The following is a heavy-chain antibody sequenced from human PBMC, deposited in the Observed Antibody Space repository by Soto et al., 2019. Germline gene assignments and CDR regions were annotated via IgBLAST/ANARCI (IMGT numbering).Heavy chain of an antibody. CDR2: ITAGSTI. J-gene: IGHJ4*02. CDR1: GFIFSSYT. V-gene: IGHV3-48*02. Sequence: GGSLRLSCAASGFIFSSYTLGWVRQAPGKGLEWVSSITAGSTIYYADSVKGRFTISRNNAKNSLYLQLDSLRDEDTAVHYCAKIRSGGHFDCWGQGTLVTVSS. D-gene: IGHD2-15*01. CDR3: AKIRSGGHFDC.